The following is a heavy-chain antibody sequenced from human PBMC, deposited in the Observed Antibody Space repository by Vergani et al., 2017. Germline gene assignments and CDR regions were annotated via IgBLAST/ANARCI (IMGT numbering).Heavy chain of an antibody. CDR1: GGSVSSGTHY. CDR3: ARGAGVDY. D-gene: IGHD4-17*01. V-gene: IGHV4-61*02. Sequence: QVQLEESGPGLVKPSQTLSLTCTVSGGSVSSGTHYWGWIRQPVGKGLEWVGRIFATGSAHFHPSLKSRVSMSIDTSKNQFSLNLTSVNAADTAVYYCARGAGVDYWGQGILVTVSS. J-gene: IGHJ4*02. CDR2: IFATGSA.